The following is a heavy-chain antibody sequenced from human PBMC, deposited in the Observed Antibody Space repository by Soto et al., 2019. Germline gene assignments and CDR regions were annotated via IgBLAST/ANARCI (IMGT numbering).Heavy chain of an antibody. V-gene: IGHV4-61*08. CDR1: GGSISSGGYY. CDR3: ARTVSYDYIWGSPNSLPDYFDY. Sequence: PSETLSLTCTVSGGSISSGGYYWSWIRQHPGKGLEWIGYIYYSGSTNYNPSLKSRVTISVDTSKNQFSLKLSSVTAADTAVYYCARTVSYDYIWGSPNSLPDYFDYWGQGTLVTISS. D-gene: IGHD3-16*01. J-gene: IGHJ4*02. CDR2: IYYSGST.